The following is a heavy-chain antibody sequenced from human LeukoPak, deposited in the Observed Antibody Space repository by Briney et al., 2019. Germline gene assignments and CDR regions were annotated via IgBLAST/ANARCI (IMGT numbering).Heavy chain of an antibody. CDR2: IIPIFGTA. CDR3: ARKSIKAAAGFDY. V-gene: IGHV1-69*01. CDR1: GGTFNSYA. Sequence: SVKVSCKASGGTFNSYAITWVRQAPGQGLEWMGGIIPIFGTANYAQKFQGRVTITADGSTSTAYMELSSLRSEDTAVYYCARKSIKAAAGFDYWGQGTLVTVSS. D-gene: IGHD6-13*01. J-gene: IGHJ4*02.